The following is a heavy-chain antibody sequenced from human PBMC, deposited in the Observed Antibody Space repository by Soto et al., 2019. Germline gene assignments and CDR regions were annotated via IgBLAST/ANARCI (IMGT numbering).Heavy chain of an antibody. J-gene: IGHJ4*02. D-gene: IGHD5-12*01. V-gene: IGHV4-59*01. Sequence: SETLSLTCAVSGDSISSYYCMWIRQPPGKGLESIGYLYYGRSANYNPSLKSRVTLSVDTSTNQCSLTLSSMTAADTAMYYCARPSQNTERGTDYWGQGTLVTVS. CDR3: ARPSQNTERGTDY. CDR2: LYYGRSA. CDR1: GDSISSYY.